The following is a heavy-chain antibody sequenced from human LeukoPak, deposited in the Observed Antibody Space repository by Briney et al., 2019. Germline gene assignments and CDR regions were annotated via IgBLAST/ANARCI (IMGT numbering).Heavy chain of an antibody. CDR2: INGDSSST. CDR3: VKAAVTTWPYYFDY. Sequence: PGGSLRLSCAASGFTFSSYGMHWVRQAPEKGLEWVSAINGDSSSTYYADSVKGRFTISRDYSKNTLNLQMDSLRAEDTAVYYCVKAAVTTWPYYFDYWGQGTLVTVSS. J-gene: IGHJ4*02. D-gene: IGHD4-17*01. CDR1: GFTFSSYG. V-gene: IGHV3-NL1*01.